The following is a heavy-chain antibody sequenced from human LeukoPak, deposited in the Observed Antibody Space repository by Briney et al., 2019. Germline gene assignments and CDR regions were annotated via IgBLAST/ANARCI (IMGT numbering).Heavy chain of an antibody. CDR3: GYTNNFYH. CDR2: IKHGGGEK. J-gene: IGHJ4*02. D-gene: IGHD3-16*02. V-gene: IGHV3-7*01. Sequence: GGSLRLSCVASGLTFGGQWLNWVRQAPGQGLEWVANIKHGGGEKFYVDSVKGRFTISRDDGQNSLSLRMNNVTVEDTAVYYCGYTNNFYHWGQGALVVVSA. CDR1: GLTFGGQW.